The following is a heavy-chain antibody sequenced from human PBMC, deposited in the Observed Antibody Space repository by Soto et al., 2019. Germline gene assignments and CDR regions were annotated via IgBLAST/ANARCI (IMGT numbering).Heavy chain of an antibody. D-gene: IGHD3-3*01. J-gene: IGHJ4*02. V-gene: IGHV3-9*01. CDR3: AKGRYDFWSPYYFDS. Sequence: PGGSLRLSCVGTGLNFDDFAMHWVRQALGKGLEWVSGITWNSRVLAYADSVKGRFTISRDNARNSLYLQMDSLRDEDTALYYCAKGRYDFWSPYYFDSWGQGTLVTVSS. CDR2: ITWNSRVL. CDR1: GLNFDDFA.